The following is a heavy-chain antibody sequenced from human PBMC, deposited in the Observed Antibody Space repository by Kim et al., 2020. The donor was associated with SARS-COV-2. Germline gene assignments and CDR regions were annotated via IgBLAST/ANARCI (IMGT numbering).Heavy chain of an antibody. CDR1: GFTFSSYG. Sequence: GGSLRLSCAASGFTFSSYGMHWVRQAPGKGLEWVAVISYDGSNKYYADSVKGRFTISRDNSKNTLYLQMNSLRAEDTAVYYCAKDRDDMYSSGWYYFDYWGQGTLVTVSS. J-gene: IGHJ4*02. CDR2: ISYDGSNK. V-gene: IGHV3-30*18. D-gene: IGHD6-19*01. CDR3: AKDRDDMYSSGWYYFDY.